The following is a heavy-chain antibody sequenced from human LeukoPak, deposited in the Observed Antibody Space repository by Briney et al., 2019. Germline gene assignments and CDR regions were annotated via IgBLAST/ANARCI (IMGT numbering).Heavy chain of an antibody. CDR1: GFTVSSNY. V-gene: IGHV3-66*02. J-gene: IGHJ5*02. D-gene: IGHD3-10*01. Sequence: GGSLRLSCAASGFTVSSNYMSWVRQAPGKGLEWVSVIYSGGSTYYADSVKGRFTISRDNSKNTLYLRMNSLRAEDTAVYYCARDGRGNWFDPWGQGTLVTVSS. CDR2: IYSGGST. CDR3: ARDGRGNWFDP.